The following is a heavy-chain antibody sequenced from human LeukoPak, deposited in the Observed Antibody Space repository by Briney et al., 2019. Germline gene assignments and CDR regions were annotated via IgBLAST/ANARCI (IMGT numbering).Heavy chain of an antibody. Sequence: KPGGSLRLSCAASGYTFSDYSVNWVRQLPGKGLELVSSISSSGTYIYYADSVKGRFTISRDNAKNSLFLQMNSLRAEDTAVYYCVSGNDPDYVWGTYRLDAFDIWGEGTMVIVSS. CDR1: GYTFSDYS. CDR3: VSGNDPDYVWGTYRLDAFDI. V-gene: IGHV3-21*01. J-gene: IGHJ3*02. D-gene: IGHD3-16*02. CDR2: ISSSGTYI.